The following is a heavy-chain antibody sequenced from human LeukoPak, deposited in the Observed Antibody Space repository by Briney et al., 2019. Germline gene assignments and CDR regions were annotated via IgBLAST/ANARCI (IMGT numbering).Heavy chain of an antibody. CDR3: ARQATRIAAAGTSIDY. CDR2: ISSNGGST. V-gene: IGHV3-64*01. CDR1: GFTFSSYA. Sequence: GGSLRLSCAASGFTFSSYAMHWVRQAPGKGLEYVSAISSNGGSTYYANSVKGRFTISRDNSKNTLYLQMGSLRAEGMAVYYCARQATRIAAAGTSIDYWGQGTLVTVSS. D-gene: IGHD6-13*01. J-gene: IGHJ4*02.